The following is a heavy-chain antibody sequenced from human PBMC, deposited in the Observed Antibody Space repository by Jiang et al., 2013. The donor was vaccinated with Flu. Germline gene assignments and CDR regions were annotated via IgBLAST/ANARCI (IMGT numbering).Heavy chain of an antibody. J-gene: IGHJ4*02. D-gene: IGHD6-13*01. V-gene: IGHV4-59*01. CDR1: SISSYY. Sequence: SISSYYWSWIRQPPGKGPEWIGYTYYMGAPTTTLLKSRVTILVDTSKNQFSLKLNSVTAADTAVYYCATMYSSSWYYFDYWGQGTLVTVSS. CDR3: ATMYSSSWYYFDY. CDR2: TYYMGAP.